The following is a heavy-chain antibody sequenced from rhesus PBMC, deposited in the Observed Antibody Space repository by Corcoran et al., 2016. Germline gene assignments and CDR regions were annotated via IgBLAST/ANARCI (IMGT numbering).Heavy chain of an antibody. J-gene: IGHJ4*01. Sequence: QVQLQESGPGLVKPSETLSLTCAVSGYSISSNYWSWIRQAPGKGLEWIGYIYGSGSSTNYNPSLKSRVTLSVDTSKNQLSLKLSSVTAADTAVYYCASRTRGDFDYWGQGVLVTVSS. CDR1: GYSISSNY. V-gene: IGHV4S11*01. D-gene: IGHD1-1*01. CDR2: IYGSGSST. CDR3: ASRTRGDFDY.